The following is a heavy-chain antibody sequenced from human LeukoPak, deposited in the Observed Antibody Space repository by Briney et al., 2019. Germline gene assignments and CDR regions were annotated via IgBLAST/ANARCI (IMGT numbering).Heavy chain of an antibody. CDR2: IYYSGST. CDR1: GGSISSSGYY. Sequence: KASETLSLTCTVSGGSISSSGYYWGWIRQPPGKGLEWIASIYYSGSTYYNPSLKSRVTISVDTSKNQFSLKLSSVAAADTSVYYCARGGKSWNAEDYMDVWGKGTTVTVSS. CDR3: ARGGKSWNAEDYMDV. J-gene: IGHJ6*03. V-gene: IGHV4-39*01. D-gene: IGHD1-1*01.